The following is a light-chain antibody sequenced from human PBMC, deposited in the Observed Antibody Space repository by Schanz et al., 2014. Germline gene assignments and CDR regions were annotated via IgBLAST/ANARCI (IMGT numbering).Light chain of an antibody. V-gene: IGLV2-14*01. J-gene: IGLJ3*02. CDR2: GVT. CDR3: ASYTTTISL. Sequence: QSALTQPPSASGSPGQSVTISCTGTSSDVGGYNYVSWYQQHPGKVPKLLIYGVTYRPSGVSNRFSGSKSGNTASLTISGLQGDDEADYYCASYTTTISLFGGGTKLTVL. CDR1: SSDVGGYNY.